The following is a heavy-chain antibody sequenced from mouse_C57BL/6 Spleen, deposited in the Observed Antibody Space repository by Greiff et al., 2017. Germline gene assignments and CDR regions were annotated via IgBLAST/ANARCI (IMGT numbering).Heavy chain of an antibody. CDR1: GYTFTSYW. Sequence: QVQLQQPGAELVKPGASVKLSCKASGYTFTSYWMHWVKQRPGRGLEWIGRIDPNSGGTKYNEKFKSKATLTVDKPASTAYMQLSSLTSEDSAVYYCVYDGYYGGFAYWGQGTLVTVSA. D-gene: IGHD2-3*01. J-gene: IGHJ3*01. CDR2: IDPNSGGT. V-gene: IGHV1-72*01. CDR3: VYDGYYGGFAY.